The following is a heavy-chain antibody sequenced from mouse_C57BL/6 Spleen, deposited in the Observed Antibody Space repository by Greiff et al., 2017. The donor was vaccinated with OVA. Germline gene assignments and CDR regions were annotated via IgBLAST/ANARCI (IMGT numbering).Heavy chain of an antibody. CDR1: GFTFTDYY. CDR2: IRNKANGYTT. V-gene: IGHV7-3*01. CDR3: ARMAPSSSMDY. D-gene: IGHD2-3*01. Sequence: EVMLVESGGGLVQPGGSLSLSCAASGFTFTDYYMSWVRQPPGKALEWLGFIRNKANGYTTEYSASVKGRFTISRDNSQSILYLQMNSLRADDSATYFCARMAPSSSMDYWGQGTSVTVSS. J-gene: IGHJ4*01.